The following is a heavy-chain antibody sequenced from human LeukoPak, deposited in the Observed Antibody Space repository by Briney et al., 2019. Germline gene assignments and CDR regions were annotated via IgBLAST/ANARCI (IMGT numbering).Heavy chain of an antibody. J-gene: IGHJ4*02. D-gene: IGHD3-16*01. V-gene: IGHV3-21*06. CDR1: GFTVSSNY. CDR3: VRDVGAVRGEVYFDY. CDR2: ITGSGPYI. Sequence: GGSLRLSCAASGFTVSSNYMSWVRQAPGKGLEWVSSITGSGPYILYADSVKRRFTISRDNTKNLLYLEMNSLRAEDTAMYYCVRDVGAVRGEVYFDYWGQGTLVTVSS.